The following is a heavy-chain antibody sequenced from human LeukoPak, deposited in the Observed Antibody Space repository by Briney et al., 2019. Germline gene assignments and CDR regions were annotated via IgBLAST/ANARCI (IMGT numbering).Heavy chain of an antibody. CDR2: INSDGSST. D-gene: IGHD2-2*01. CDR1: GFTFSSYW. CDR3: ASGGYCSSTSCYGSAFDI. Sequence: PGRSLRLSCAASGFTFSSYWMHWVRQAPGKGLVWVSRINSDGSSTSYADSVKGRFTISRDNAKNTLYLQMNSLRAEDTAVYYCASGGYCSSTSCYGSAFDIWGQGTMVTVSS. V-gene: IGHV3-74*01. J-gene: IGHJ3*02.